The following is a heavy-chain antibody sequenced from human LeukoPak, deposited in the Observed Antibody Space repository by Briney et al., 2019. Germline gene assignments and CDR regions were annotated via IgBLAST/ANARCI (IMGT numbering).Heavy chain of an antibody. Sequence: GGSLRLSCAASVFTFSIYAMSWVRQAPGKGLQWVSSITSRGESTWYVDAVKGRFTITRDNSENTLYLQMHSLRAEDTAVYYCARDRPNYYGSDGHYYRRDGDYWGRGTLVSVSS. CDR3: ARDRPNYYGSDGHYYRRDGDY. V-gene: IGHV3-23*01. CDR2: ITSRGEST. J-gene: IGHJ4*02. CDR1: VFTFSIYA. D-gene: IGHD3-22*01.